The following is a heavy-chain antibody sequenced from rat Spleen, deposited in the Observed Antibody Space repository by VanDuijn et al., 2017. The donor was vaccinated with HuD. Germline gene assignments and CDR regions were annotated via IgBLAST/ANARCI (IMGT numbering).Heavy chain of an antibody. D-gene: IGHD1-3*01. CDR2: IWSNGGS. J-gene: IGHJ1*01. CDR3: ARGGYGSYIYGFFDF. V-gene: IGHV2-47*01. CDR1: GFSLSSNS. Sequence: QVQLKESGPGLVQPSQTLSLTCTVSGFSLSSNSVSWIRQPPGKGLEWMGIIWSNGGSDYNSAVISRLSISRDTSKSQVFLKMSSLKAEDTAMYFCARGGYGSYIYGFFDFWGPGTMVAVSS.